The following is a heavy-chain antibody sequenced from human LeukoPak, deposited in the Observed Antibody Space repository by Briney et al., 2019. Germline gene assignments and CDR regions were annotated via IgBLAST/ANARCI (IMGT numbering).Heavy chain of an antibody. D-gene: IGHD3-16*01. J-gene: IGHJ4*02. CDR1: GYTFTSYG. CDR2: ISAYNGNT. V-gene: IGHV1-18*01. Sequence: GASVKVSCKASGYTFTSYGISWVRQAPGQGLEWMGWISAYNGNTNYAQKLQGRVTMTTDTSTSTANMELRSLRSDDTAMYYCARDKIGIRCSVTWGRYLFDYWGQGTLVTVSS. CDR3: ARDKIGIRCSVTWGRYLFDY.